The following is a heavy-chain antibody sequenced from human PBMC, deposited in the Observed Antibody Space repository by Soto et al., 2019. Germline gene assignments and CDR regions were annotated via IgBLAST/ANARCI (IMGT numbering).Heavy chain of an antibody. Sequence: QVQLVESGGGVVQPGRSLRLSCAASGFTFSSYAMHWVRQAPGKGLEWVAVISYDGSNKYYADSVKGRFTISRDNSKNTLYLQMNSLRAEDTAVYYCARDSYTAMANSPGIWGQGTLVTVSS. D-gene: IGHD5-18*01. V-gene: IGHV3-30-3*01. J-gene: IGHJ4*02. CDR3: ARDSYTAMANSPGI. CDR1: GFTFSSYA. CDR2: ISYDGSNK.